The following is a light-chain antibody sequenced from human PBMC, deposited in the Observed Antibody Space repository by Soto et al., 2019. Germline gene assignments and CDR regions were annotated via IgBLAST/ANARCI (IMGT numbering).Light chain of an antibody. CDR3: QQYYSYPPWT. Sequence: DIQMTQSPSTLSASVGDRVTITCRASQSISIWLAWYQQKPGKAPKILIYKASSLESGVPSRFSGSGSGTDFTLTISCLQSEDFATYYCQQYYSYPPWTFGQGTKVDIK. V-gene: IGKV1-5*03. CDR1: QSISIW. J-gene: IGKJ1*01. CDR2: KAS.